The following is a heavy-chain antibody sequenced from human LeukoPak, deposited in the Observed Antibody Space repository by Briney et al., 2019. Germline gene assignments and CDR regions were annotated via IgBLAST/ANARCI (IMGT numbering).Heavy chain of an antibody. D-gene: IGHD3-10*01. Sequence: SETLSLTCAVYGGSFSGYYWSWIRQPPGKGLEWIGEINHSGSTNYNPSLKSRVTISVDTSKNQFSLKLSSVTAADTAVYYCAREEGLLWFGEHIGTVEYGMDVWGQGATVTVSS. CDR3: AREEGLLWFGEHIGTVEYGMDV. CDR2: INHSGST. CDR1: GGSFSGYY. J-gene: IGHJ6*02. V-gene: IGHV4-34*01.